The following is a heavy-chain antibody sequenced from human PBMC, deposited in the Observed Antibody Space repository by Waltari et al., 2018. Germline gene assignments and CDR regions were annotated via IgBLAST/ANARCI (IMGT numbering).Heavy chain of an antibody. CDR2: IYYSGST. V-gene: IGHV4-39*02. J-gene: IGHJ4*02. CDR3: AREGYSSSSCDY. D-gene: IGHD6-6*01. Sequence: QLQLQESGPGLVKPSETLSLTCTVSGGSISSSSYYWGWIRQPPGKGLEWIGSIYYSGSTYYNPSLKSRVTISVDTSKNQFSLKLSSVTAEDTAVYYCAREGYSSSSCDYWGQGTLVTVSS. CDR1: GGSISSSSYY.